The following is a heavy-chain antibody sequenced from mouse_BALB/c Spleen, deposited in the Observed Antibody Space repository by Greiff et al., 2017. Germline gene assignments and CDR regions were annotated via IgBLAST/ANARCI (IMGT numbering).Heavy chain of an antibody. CDR1: GFTFSSFG. Sequence: EVHLVESGGGLVQPGGSRKLSCAASGFTFSSFGMHWVRQAPEKGLEWVAYISSGSSTIYYADTVKGRFTISRDNPKNTLFLQMTSLRSEDTAMYYCARGYGNSAWFAYWGQGTLVTVSA. D-gene: IGHD2-10*02. CDR2: ISSGSSTI. J-gene: IGHJ3*01. CDR3: ARGYGNSAWFAY. V-gene: IGHV5-17*02.